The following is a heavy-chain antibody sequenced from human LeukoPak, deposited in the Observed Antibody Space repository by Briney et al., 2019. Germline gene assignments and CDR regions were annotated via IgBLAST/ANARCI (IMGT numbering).Heavy chain of an antibody. CDR1: GFIFW. J-gene: IGHJ4*02. V-gene: IGHV3-7*01. CDR3: ARETPRRGETRDGYR. CDR2: IKEDGSET. Sequence: GGSLRLSCAASGFIFWMNWVRQVPGKGLECLANIKEDGSETYYADSVKGRFTISRDNPKNLLFLQINSLRVEDTAVYYCARETPRRGETRDGYRWGQGTVVTVSS. D-gene: IGHD5-24*01.